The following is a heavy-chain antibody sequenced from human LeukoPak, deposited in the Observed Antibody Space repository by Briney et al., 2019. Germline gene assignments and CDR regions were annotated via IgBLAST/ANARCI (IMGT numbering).Heavy chain of an antibody. D-gene: IGHD3-3*01. CDR3: ARVGSVTNFGVVSYYFDY. V-gene: IGHV5-51*01. CDR2: IYPDDSDS. CDR1: GYSFDYYW. J-gene: IGHJ4*02. Sequence: GESLKISCKASGYSFDYYWIAWLRQMPAKGLQWMGIIYPDDSDSTYSPSFQGQVTISVDKSINTAYLQWSSLKASNTAIYYCARVGSVTNFGVVSYYFDYWGQGTLVTVSS.